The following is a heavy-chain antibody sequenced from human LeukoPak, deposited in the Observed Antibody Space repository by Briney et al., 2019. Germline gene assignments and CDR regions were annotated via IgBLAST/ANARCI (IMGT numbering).Heavy chain of an antibody. Sequence: ASVKVSCKASGYTFTSYGITWVRQAPGQGLEWMGWISAYNGNTQYARKLQGRVTLATDTSTSTAYMELTSLRSDDTAVYYCARVDTAMASPDYWGQGTLVTVSS. J-gene: IGHJ4*02. CDR3: ARVDTAMASPDY. CDR2: ISAYNGNT. V-gene: IGHV1-18*01. D-gene: IGHD5-18*01. CDR1: GYTFTSYG.